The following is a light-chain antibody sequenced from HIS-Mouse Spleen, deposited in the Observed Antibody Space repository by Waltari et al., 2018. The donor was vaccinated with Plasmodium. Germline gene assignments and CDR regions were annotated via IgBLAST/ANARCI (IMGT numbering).Light chain of an antibody. J-gene: IGKJ1*01. CDR3: QQSYSTWT. CDR2: AAS. Sequence: DIQMTQSPSSLSASVGDRVTITCLASQSISSYLNWYQQKPGKAPKLLIYAASSLQSGVPSRFSCSGSGTDFTLTISSLQPEDFATYYCQQSYSTWTFGQGTKVEIK. V-gene: IGKV1-39*01. CDR1: QSISSY.